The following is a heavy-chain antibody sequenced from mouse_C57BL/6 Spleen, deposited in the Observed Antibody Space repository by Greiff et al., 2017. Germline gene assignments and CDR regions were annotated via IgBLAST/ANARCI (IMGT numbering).Heavy chain of an antibody. V-gene: IGHV2-2*01. Sequence: VQLVESGPGLVQPSQSLSITCTVSGFSLTSYGVHWVRQSPGKGLEWLGVIWSGGSTDYNAAFISRLSISKDNSKSQVFFKMNSLQADDTAIYYCARKGYYDYDWFAYWGQGTLVTVSA. CDR1: GFSLTSYG. CDR3: ARKGYYDYDWFAY. D-gene: IGHD2-4*01. CDR2: IWSGGST. J-gene: IGHJ3*01.